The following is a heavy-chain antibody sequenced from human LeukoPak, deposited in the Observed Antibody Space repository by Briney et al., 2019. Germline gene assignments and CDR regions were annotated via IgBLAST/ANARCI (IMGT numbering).Heavy chain of an antibody. J-gene: IGHJ5*02. Sequence: ASVKVSCKASGYTFTSCDINWVRQATGQGLEWMGWMNPNSGNTGYAQKFQGRVTMTRNTSISTAYMELSSLRSEDTAVYYCARASRRNRNTIFGVVIIRWFDPWGQGTLVTVSS. V-gene: IGHV1-8*01. D-gene: IGHD3-3*01. CDR3: ARASRRNRNTIFGVVIIRWFDP. CDR1: GYTFTSCD. CDR2: MNPNSGNT.